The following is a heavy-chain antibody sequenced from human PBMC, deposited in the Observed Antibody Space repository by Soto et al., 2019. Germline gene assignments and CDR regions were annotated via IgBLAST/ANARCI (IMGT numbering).Heavy chain of an antibody. CDR1: GFTVSSNY. J-gene: IGHJ5*02. V-gene: IGHV3-53*01. CDR3: ARDGYHEGWFDP. Sequence: VRLSCAASGFTVSSNYMSWVRQAPGKGLEWVSVIYSGGSTYYADSVKGRFTISRDNSKNTLYLQMNSLRAEDTAVYYCARDGYHEGWFDPWGQGTLVTVSS. CDR2: IYSGGST. D-gene: IGHD5-12*01.